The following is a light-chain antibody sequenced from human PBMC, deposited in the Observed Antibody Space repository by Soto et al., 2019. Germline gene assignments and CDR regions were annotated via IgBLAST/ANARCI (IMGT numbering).Light chain of an antibody. V-gene: IGLV1-36*01. CDR3: AAWDDSLNAYV. Sequence: QSVLTQPPSVSEAPRRRVTISCSGSSSNIGNNAVNWYQQLPGKAPKLLIYYDDLLPSGVSDRFSGSKSGTSASLAISGLQSEDEADYYCAAWDDSLNAYVFRTGTKVTVL. CDR2: YDD. J-gene: IGLJ1*01. CDR1: SSNIGNNA.